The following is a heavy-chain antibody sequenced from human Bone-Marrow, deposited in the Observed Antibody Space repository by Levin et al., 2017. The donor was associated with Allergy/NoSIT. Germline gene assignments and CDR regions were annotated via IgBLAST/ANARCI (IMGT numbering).Heavy chain of an antibody. Sequence: GESLKISCAASGFTFSSYWMHWVRQAPGKGLVWVSRINSDGSSTNYADSVKGRFTISRDNAKNTLFLQMNSLRAEDTAVYYCAGYGADYYGMDVWGQGTTVTVSS. CDR2: INSDGSST. CDR3: AGYGADYYGMDV. D-gene: IGHD5-18*01. V-gene: IGHV3-74*01. J-gene: IGHJ6*02. CDR1: GFTFSSYW.